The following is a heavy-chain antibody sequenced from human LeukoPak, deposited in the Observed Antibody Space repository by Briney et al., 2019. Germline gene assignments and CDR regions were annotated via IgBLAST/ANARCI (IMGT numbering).Heavy chain of an antibody. CDR3: ARDLREDYYDSSGYPSYYYGMDV. CDR1: GFTFSSYG. J-gene: IGHJ6*02. D-gene: IGHD3-22*01. CDR2: IYSGGST. V-gene: IGHV3-53*01. Sequence: GGSLRLSCAASGFTFSSYGMHWVRQAPGKGLEWVSVIYSGGSTYYADSVKGRFTISRDNSKNTLYLQMDSLRAEDTAVYYCARDLREDYYDSSGYPSYYYGMDVWGQGTTVTVSS.